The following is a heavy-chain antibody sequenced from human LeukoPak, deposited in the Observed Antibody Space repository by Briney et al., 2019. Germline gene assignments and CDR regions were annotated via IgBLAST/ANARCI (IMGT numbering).Heavy chain of an antibody. D-gene: IGHD6-13*01. V-gene: IGHV3-23*01. Sequence: GGSLRLSCAASGFPFSTFGMSWVRQAPGKGLEWVSSISDSGGVTFHADSVKGRFIISRDNSKNTLYLQMKSLRVEDTAVYYCARISAAGFSAHWGQGTLVTVSS. CDR3: ARISAAGFSAH. J-gene: IGHJ4*02. CDR2: ISDSGGVT. CDR1: GFPFSTFG.